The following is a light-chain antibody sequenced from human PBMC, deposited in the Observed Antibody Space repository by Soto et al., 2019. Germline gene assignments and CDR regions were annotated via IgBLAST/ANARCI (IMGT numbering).Light chain of an antibody. CDR1: QLVSSN. CDR2: YVS. V-gene: IGKV3-11*01. Sequence: EILLTQSPGPLSFSPGERATLSCRASQLVSSNFLAWYQQKPGQAPRLLINYVSNRATGIPAGCSGSRSGTDFTLTIGSIEPEDFAVYYCQQRCNWPQITFGQGRLLEVK. CDR3: QQRCNWPQIT. J-gene: IGKJ5*01.